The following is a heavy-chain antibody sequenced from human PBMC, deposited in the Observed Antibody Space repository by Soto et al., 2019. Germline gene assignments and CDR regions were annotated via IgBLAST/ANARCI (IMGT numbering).Heavy chain of an antibody. CDR2: IRYKANGGTT. CDR3: TRGLLGDPIWGSYWFAP. D-gene: IGHD3-16*01. V-gene: IGHV3-49*03. Sequence: EVQLVESGGDLVQPGRSLRLSCTASGYTFGDYGLSWFRQAPGKGLEWVGFIRYKANGGTTEYAASVKGRFTISRDDSRSIAYLQMNSLKSEDTAVYYCTRGLLGDPIWGSYWFAPWGQGILVTVSS. J-gene: IGHJ5*02. CDR1: GYTFGDYG.